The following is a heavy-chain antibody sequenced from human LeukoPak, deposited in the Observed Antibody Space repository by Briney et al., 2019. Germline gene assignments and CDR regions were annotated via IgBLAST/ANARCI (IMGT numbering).Heavy chain of an antibody. CDR3: ARALSYFYYYGMDV. Sequence: GGSLRLSCAASGFTFDDHGMSWVRQAPGKGLEWVSGINWNGGSTGYADSVKGRFTISRDNAKNSLYLQMNSLRAEDTALYHCARALSYFYYYGMDVWGQGITVTVSS. CDR1: GFTFDDHG. V-gene: IGHV3-20*01. J-gene: IGHJ6*02. CDR2: INWNGGST.